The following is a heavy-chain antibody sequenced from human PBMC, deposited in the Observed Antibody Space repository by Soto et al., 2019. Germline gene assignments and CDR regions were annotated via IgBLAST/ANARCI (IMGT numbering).Heavy chain of an antibody. CDR2: IYPGDSDT. CDR1: GYSFTSYW. D-gene: IGHD6-13*01. V-gene: IGHV5-51*01. Sequence: PGESLKISCKGSGYSFTSYWIGWVRQMPGKGLEWMGIIYPGDSDTRYSPSCQGQVTISADKSISTAYLQWSSLKASDTAMYYCARLVAAAATDYYYGMDVWGQGTTVTVSS. CDR3: ARLVAAAATDYYYGMDV. J-gene: IGHJ6*02.